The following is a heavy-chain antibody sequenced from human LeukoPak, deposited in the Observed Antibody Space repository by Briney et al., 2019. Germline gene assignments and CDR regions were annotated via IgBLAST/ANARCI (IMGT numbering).Heavy chain of an antibody. CDR2: IKHDGST. CDR3: ARHTWQXLPFDD. J-gene: IGHJ4*02. V-gene: IGHV4-34*01. CDR1: DGSFSGDF. Sequence: SETLSLTCAVYDGSFSGDFWSWIRQSPGKGLEWIGEIKHDGSTTYNPSLESRVTMSVDTSTNQISLEMTSVTAADTAIYYCARHTWQXLPFDDWGQGTQVTISX. D-gene: IGHD6-19*01.